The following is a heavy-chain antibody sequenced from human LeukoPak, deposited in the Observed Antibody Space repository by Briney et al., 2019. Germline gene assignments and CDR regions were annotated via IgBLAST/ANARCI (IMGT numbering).Heavy chain of an antibody. CDR2: IRFTGSYI. CDR3: ARARVVTKWIDY. J-gene: IGHJ4*02. D-gene: IGHD2-21*02. Sequence: GGSLRLSCAASGFTFSSYSMNWVRQAPGRGLEWVSSIRFTGSYIYYADSVKGRLTISRDDAKNLLSLQMISLRVEDTAVYYCARARVVTKWIDYWGQGALVTVSS. V-gene: IGHV3-21*01. CDR1: GFTFSSYS.